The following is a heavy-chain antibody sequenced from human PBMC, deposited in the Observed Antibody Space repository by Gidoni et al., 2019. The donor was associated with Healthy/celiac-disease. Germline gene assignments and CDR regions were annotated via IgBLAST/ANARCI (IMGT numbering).Heavy chain of an antibody. Sequence: EVQLVESGGGLVQPGGSLRLSCAASGFTFSIYAMTWVRQAPGEGLEWVSTINGIGGHTFYADSVKGRFTISRDNSKNTLFLQMGNLRVEDTAVYYCAKGDYYDSSGYYLVPFDHWGQGTLVTVSS. CDR3: AKGDYYDSSGYYLVPFDH. D-gene: IGHD3-22*01. J-gene: IGHJ4*02. V-gene: IGHV3-23*04. CDR2: INGIGGHT. CDR1: GFTFSIYA.